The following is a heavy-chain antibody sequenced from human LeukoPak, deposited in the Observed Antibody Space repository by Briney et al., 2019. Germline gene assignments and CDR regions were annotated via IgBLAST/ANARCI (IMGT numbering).Heavy chain of an antibody. J-gene: IGHJ6*03. CDR2: INPNSGGT. D-gene: IGHD6-6*01. V-gene: IGHV1-8*03. CDR1: GYTFTSYG. CDR3: ARGSSYKYYYMDV. Sequence: GASVKVSCKASGYTFTSYGISWVRQAPGQGLEWMGWINPNSGGTNYAQKFQGRVTITRNTSISTAYMELSSLRSEDTAVYYCARGSSYKYYYMDVWGKGTTVTVSS.